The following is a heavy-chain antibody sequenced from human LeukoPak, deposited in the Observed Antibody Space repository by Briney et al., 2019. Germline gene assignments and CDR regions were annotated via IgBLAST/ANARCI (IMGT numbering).Heavy chain of an antibody. CDR2: IHHSGST. CDR3: ARYPEYYDTNGRFDP. J-gene: IGHJ5*02. CDR1: GGSISSSYW. Sequence: SETLSLTCSVSGGSISSSYWWSWFRQPPGKGLEWIGEIHHSGSTSYTPSLKSRLTISVDKSKNQFSLHLKSVTAADTAVYYCARYPEYYDTNGRFDPWGQGTLVTVSS. V-gene: IGHV4-4*02. D-gene: IGHD3-22*01.